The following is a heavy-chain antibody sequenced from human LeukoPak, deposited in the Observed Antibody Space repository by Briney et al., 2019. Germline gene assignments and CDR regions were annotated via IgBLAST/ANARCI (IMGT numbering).Heavy chain of an antibody. V-gene: IGHV3-9*01. J-gene: IGHJ4*02. Sequence: GGSLRLSCAASGFTFDDYAMHLVRQAPGKGLEWVSGISWNSGSIGYADSVKGRLNHSRDNAKNSLYLQMNSLRAEDTALYYCARASHYDSSGYYFGYWGQGTLVTVSS. CDR3: ARASHYDSSGYYFGY. D-gene: IGHD3-22*01. CDR2: ISWNSGSI. CDR1: GFTFDDYA.